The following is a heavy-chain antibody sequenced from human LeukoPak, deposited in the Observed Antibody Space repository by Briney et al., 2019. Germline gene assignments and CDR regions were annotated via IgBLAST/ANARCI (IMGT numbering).Heavy chain of an antibody. CDR1: GFTFSNYA. D-gene: IGHD6-6*01. CDR3: ARDRSVGVLPAPPFDF. V-gene: IGHV4-38-2*02. Sequence: GSLRLSCAASGFTFSNYAMRWVRQAPGKGLEWVGSVFHSGNTYYNPSLKSRLTISADTSKNQFSLTLTSVTAADTAVYYCARDRSVGVLPAPPFDFWGQGTLVTVSS. CDR2: VFHSGNT. J-gene: IGHJ4*02.